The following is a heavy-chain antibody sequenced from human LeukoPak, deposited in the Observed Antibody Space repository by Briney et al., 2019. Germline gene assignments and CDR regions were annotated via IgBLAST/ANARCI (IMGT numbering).Heavy chain of an antibody. J-gene: IGHJ4*02. Sequence: GGSLRLSCAASGFSFSTSGMHWIRQAPGKGLEWVAFIQSDGGNEYYADSVKGRFTISRDNSKNTVHLQMNSLRAEDTAVYYCVRVANGATFDCWGQGTLVTVSS. D-gene: IGHD5-12*01. CDR2: IQSDGGNE. CDR3: VRVANGATFDC. CDR1: GFSFSTSG. V-gene: IGHV3-30*02.